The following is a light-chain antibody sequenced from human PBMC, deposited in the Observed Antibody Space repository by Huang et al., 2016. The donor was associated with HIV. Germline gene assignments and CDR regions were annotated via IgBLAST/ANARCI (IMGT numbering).Light chain of an antibody. J-gene: IGKJ3*01. CDR2: GAS. Sequence: EIVLTQSPGTLPLSPGERATLSCRASQRVSSNYLSWYLQKPGQAPTLLIYGASSRATDIPDRFSGSGSGTDFTLTISRLEPEDFAVYYCHQYGSPPFTFGPGTKVDIK. CDR1: QRVSSNY. V-gene: IGKV3-20*01. CDR3: HQYGSPPFT.